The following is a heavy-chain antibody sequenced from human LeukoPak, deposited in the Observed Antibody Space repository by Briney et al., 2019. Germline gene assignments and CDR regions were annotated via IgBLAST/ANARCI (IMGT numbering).Heavy chain of an antibody. CDR3: ARGSGTEYSSSYYFDY. V-gene: IGHV3-30-3*01. CDR1: GFTFSSYA. CDR2: ISYDGGNK. D-gene: IGHD6-6*01. Sequence: GGSLRLSCAASGFTFSSYAMHWVRQAPGKGLEWVAVISYDGGNKYYADSVKGRFTISRDNSKNTLYLQMNSLRAEDTAVYYCARGSGTEYSSSYYFDYWGQGTLVTVSS. J-gene: IGHJ4*02.